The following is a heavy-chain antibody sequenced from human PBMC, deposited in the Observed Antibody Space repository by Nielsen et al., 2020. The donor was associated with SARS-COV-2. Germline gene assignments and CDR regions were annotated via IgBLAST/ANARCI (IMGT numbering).Heavy chain of an antibody. V-gene: IGHV3-23*01. J-gene: IGHJ4*02. CDR2: ISVGGDNT. CDR3: AKSYPALYYFDY. CDR1: GFTFNTYA. D-gene: IGHD2-2*02. Sequence: GESLKISCAASGFTFNTYAMNWVRQAPGKGLEWVSAISVGGDNTYYADSVKGRFTISRDNSRNTLFLQMNTLRDEDTATYYCAKSYPALYYFDYWGQGRLVTVSS.